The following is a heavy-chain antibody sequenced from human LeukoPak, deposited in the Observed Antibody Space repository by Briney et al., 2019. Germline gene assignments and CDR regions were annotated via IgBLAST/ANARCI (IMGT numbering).Heavy chain of an antibody. Sequence: SETLSLTCTVSGGSISSYYWSWIRQPPGQGLEWIGYISYSGDTNYNPSLKSRVTMSVDTSKNQFSLTLSSVTAADTAVYYCARLVGVRLPAVVWGQGTTVTVSS. D-gene: IGHD1-26*01. CDR2: ISYSGDT. J-gene: IGHJ6*02. CDR1: GGSISSYY. CDR3: ARLVGVRLPAVV. V-gene: IGHV4-59*01.